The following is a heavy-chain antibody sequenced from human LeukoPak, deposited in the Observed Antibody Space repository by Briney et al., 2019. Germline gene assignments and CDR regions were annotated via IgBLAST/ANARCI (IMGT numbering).Heavy chain of an antibody. CDR3: AVGASLPAH. CDR2: ISGSVGST. V-gene: IGHV3-23*01. D-gene: IGHD1-26*01. Sequence: GGSLRLSCAASGFSVSDYVMTWVRQAPGKGLEWVSGISGSVGSTYYTDSVKGRFTISRDNSKNTLYLQMNSLRAEDTAVYSCAVGASLPAHWGQGTLVTVSS. J-gene: IGHJ4*02. CDR1: GFSVSDYV.